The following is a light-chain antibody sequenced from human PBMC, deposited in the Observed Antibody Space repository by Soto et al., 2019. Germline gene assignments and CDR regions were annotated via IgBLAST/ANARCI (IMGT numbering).Light chain of an antibody. CDR3: MQNISWPFT. V-gene: IGKV2-30*01. J-gene: IGKJ3*01. CDR2: QFS. CDR1: QSLLYSDGKTY. Sequence: DVVMTHSPLSLPVTLGQPASISCRSSQSLLYSDGKTYWSLFHQRPVQSPRRLIYQFSTRDTGDSVRFTDSGSSTDFTLRISRVEAEDLGVYYCMQNISWPFTFDPGTKVDFK.